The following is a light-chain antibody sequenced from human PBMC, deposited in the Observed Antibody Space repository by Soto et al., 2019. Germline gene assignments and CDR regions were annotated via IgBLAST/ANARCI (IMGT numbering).Light chain of an antibody. CDR1: QSVDSAF. J-gene: IGKJ1*01. V-gene: IGKV3-20*01. Sequence: EIVLTQSPGSLSLSLGERATLSCRASQSVDSAFFAWYQQKPGQPPRLLMYGASRRATGIPDRFSGSESGTDFTLTISRLEPEDFAVYYCQQYVSSLTFGQGTKVEI. CDR2: GAS. CDR3: QQYVSSLT.